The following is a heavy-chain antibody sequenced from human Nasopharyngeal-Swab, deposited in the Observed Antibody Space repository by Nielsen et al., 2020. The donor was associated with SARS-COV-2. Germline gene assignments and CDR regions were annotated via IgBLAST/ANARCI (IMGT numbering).Heavy chain of an antibody. CDR1: GDSIAYSTFY. J-gene: IGHJ4*02. CDR2: IYYNGNT. Sequence: GSLRLSCTVSGDSIAYSTFYWVWIRQPPGKGLEWIGNIYYNGNTYQNPSLKSRLTISVDKSKNQFSLQLSSVTAADTAVYYCVRSSSWYYFDYWVQGTQVTVSS. CDR3: VRSSSWYYFDY. V-gene: IGHV4-39*01. D-gene: IGHD6-13*01.